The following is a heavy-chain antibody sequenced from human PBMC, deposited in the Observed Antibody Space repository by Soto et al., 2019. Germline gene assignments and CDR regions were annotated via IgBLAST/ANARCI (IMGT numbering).Heavy chain of an antibody. CDR1: GGTFRSYA. V-gene: IGHV1-69*01. D-gene: IGHD6-19*01. CDR2: IIPIFGTA. Sequence: SLKVSCKASGGTFRSYAASRVQHGPGPGLEWMVGIIPIFGTANYAQKFQGRVTITADESTSTAYMELSSLRSEDTAVYYCARSRSRAVAVAGTNYYYYYGMDVWGQGTTVTVSS. J-gene: IGHJ6*02. CDR3: ARSRSRAVAVAGTNYYYYYGMDV.